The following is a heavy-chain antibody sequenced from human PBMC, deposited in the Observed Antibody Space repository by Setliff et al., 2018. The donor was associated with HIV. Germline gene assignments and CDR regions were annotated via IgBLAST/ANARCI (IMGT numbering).Heavy chain of an antibody. J-gene: IGHJ3*02. CDR2: ISWNSGRI. V-gene: IGHV3-9*03. D-gene: IGHD3-10*01. Sequence: GGSLRLSCAASGFIFDDYAMYWVRQAPGKGLEWVSGISWNSGRIVYADSVKGRFTISRDNAKKSLYLQMNSLRAEDMALYYCAKDFSGLLHDQIDAFNIWGQGTMVTVSS. CDR1: GFIFDDYA. CDR3: AKDFSGLLHDQIDAFNI.